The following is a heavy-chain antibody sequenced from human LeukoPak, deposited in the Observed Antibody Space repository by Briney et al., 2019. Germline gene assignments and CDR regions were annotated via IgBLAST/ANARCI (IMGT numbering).Heavy chain of an antibody. V-gene: IGHV3-21*04. J-gene: IGHJ4*02. CDR2: ISSSSRYI. D-gene: IGHD2-15*01. CDR3: ARVQSRDIVVVVAAEYDY. CDR1: GFTFSSYS. Sequence: GGSLRLSCAASGFTFSSYSINWVRQAPGKGLEWVSSISSSSRYIYYADSVKGRFTISRDNAKNSLYLQMNSLRAEDTAVYYCARVQSRDIVVVVAAEYDYWGQGTLVTVSS.